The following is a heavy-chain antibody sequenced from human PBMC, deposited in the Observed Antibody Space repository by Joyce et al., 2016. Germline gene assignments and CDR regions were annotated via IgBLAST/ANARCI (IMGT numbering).Heavy chain of an antibody. CDR3: ARGRNGYCDY. Sequence: QVQLVQSGAEVKKPGASVGVSCKASGYIFTRYYMHWVRQAPGQGLEWVEWINPNSGGTNYAQKFQGRVTMSTNTSISTAYRELSRLRSDDTAVYYCARGRNGYCDYWGQGTLVTVSS. CDR1: GYIFTRYY. D-gene: IGHD5-24*01. V-gene: IGHV1-2*02. J-gene: IGHJ4*02. CDR2: INPNSGGT.